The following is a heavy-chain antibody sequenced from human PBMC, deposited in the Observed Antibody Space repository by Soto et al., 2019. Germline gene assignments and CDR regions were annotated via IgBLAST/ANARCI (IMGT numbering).Heavy chain of an antibody. CDR3: VRDGQVAVAGMIGGFDP. D-gene: IGHD6-19*01. V-gene: IGHV1-18*01. CDR1: GYTFTSYG. J-gene: IGHJ5*02. Sequence: QVQLVQSGAEVKKPGASVKVSCKASGYTFTSYGISWVRQAPGQGLEWMGWISAYNGNTNYAQKLQGRVTMTTDTSTSTAYMELRSLRSDDTAVYYCVRDGQVAVAGMIGGFDPWGQGTLVTVSS. CDR2: ISAYNGNT.